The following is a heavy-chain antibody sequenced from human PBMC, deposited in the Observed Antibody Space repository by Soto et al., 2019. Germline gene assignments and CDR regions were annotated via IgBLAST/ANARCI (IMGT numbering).Heavy chain of an antibody. D-gene: IGHD2-2*01. CDR2: INHSGST. J-gene: IGHJ5*02. CDR1: GGSFSGYY. Sequence: SETLSLTCAVYGGSFSGYYWSWIRQPPGKGLEWIGEINHSGSTNYNPSLKSRVTISVDTSKNQFSLKLSSVTAADTAVYYCASPPRYCSSTSCPDHNWFDPWGQGTLVTVSS. V-gene: IGHV4-34*01. CDR3: ASPPRYCSSTSCPDHNWFDP.